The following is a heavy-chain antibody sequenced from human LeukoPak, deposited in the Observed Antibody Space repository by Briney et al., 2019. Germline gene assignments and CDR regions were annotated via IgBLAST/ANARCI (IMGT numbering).Heavy chain of an antibody. CDR2: MNPNSGNT. CDR1: GYTFTSYD. D-gene: IGHD3-22*01. Sequence: ASVKVSCKASGYTFTSYDINWVRQATGQGLEWMGWMNPNSGNTGYAQKFQGRVTMTRNTSISTAYMELSSLRSEGTAVYYCARITTYYYDSTREYWGQGTLVTVSS. CDR3: ARITTYYYDSTREY. V-gene: IGHV1-8*01. J-gene: IGHJ4*02.